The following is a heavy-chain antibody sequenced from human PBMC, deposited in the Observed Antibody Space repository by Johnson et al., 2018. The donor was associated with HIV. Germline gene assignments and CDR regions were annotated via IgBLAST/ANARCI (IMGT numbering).Heavy chain of an antibody. V-gene: IGHV3-30*02. CDR3: AKGGRFDAFDI. CDR1: GFTFSSYC. CDR2: IWYDGSNK. J-gene: IGHJ3*02. D-gene: IGHD3-16*01. Sequence: QVQLVESGGGLVQPGGSLRLSCAASGFTFSSYCMHWVRQAPGKGLEWVAVIWYDGSNKYYADSVKGRFTISRDNSKNTLYLQMYSLRAEDTTVYYCAKGGRFDAFDIWGQGTMVTVSS.